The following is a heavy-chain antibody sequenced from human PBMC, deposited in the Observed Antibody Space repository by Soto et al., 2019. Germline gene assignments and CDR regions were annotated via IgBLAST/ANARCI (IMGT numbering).Heavy chain of an antibody. D-gene: IGHD3-22*01. CDR2: ISSSSSYT. J-gene: IGHJ4*02. CDR1: GFTFSDYY. CDR3: ARIRSDSSCRDY. V-gene: IGHV3-11*06. Sequence: GGSPRLSCAASGFTFSDYYMSWIRQAPGKGLEWVSYISSSSSYTNYADSVKGRFTISRDNAKNSLYLQMNSMRAEDTAVYYCARIRSDSSCRDYWGQGTLGTVS.